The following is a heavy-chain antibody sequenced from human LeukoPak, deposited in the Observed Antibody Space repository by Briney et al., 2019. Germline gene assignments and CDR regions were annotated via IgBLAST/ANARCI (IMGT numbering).Heavy chain of an antibody. J-gene: IGHJ4*02. Sequence: PSETLSLTCAVSGGSISSSNWWSWVRQPPGKGLEWIGEIYHSGSTNYNPSLKSRVTISVDKSKNQFSLKLSSVTAADTAVYYCARIGYERWLVGRYFDYWGQGTLVTVSS. V-gene: IGHV4-4*02. CDR2: IYHSGST. D-gene: IGHD6-19*01. CDR3: ARIGYERWLVGRYFDY. CDR1: GGSISSSNW.